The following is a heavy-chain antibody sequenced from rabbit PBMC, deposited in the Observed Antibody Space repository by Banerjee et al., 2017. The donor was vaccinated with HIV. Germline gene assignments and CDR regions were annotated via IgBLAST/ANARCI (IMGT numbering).Heavy chain of an antibody. Sequence: QSLEESGGGLVKPGASLTLTCTASGFTPSSYWMYWVRQAPGKGLEWIGCIDCIGSGSTYYATWAKGRFTISKSSSTTVTLQMTSLTAADTATYFCARSGDHAGDPDWLDLWGQGTLVTVS. CDR3: ARSGDHAGDPDWLDL. CDR1: GFTPSSYW. J-gene: IGHJ5*01. V-gene: IGHV1S40*01. D-gene: IGHD2-1*01. CDR2: IDCIGSGST.